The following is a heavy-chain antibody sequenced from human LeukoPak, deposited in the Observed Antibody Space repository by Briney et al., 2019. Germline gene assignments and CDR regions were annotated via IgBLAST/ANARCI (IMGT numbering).Heavy chain of an antibody. CDR2: ISSSSSTI. Sequence: GGSLRLSCAASGFTFSSYSMNWVRQAPGKGLELVSYISSSSSTIYYADSVKGRFTISRDNAKNSLYLQMNSLRAEDTAVYYCAGDLEPAATVPFNYWGQGTLVTVSS. CDR1: GFTFSSYS. CDR3: AGDLEPAATVPFNY. J-gene: IGHJ4*02. V-gene: IGHV3-48*01. D-gene: IGHD2-2*01.